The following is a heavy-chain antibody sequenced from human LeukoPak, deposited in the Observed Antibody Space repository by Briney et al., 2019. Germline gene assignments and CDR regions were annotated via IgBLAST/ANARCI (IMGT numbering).Heavy chain of an antibody. Sequence: SETLSLTCTVSGGSISSYYWSWIRQPAGKGLEWIGRMYTSGSTNYNPSLKSGVTMSVDTSKNQFSLKLSSVTAADTAVYYCASGIVGATYFDYWGQGTLVTVSS. CDR3: ASGIVGATYFDY. J-gene: IGHJ4*02. CDR2: MYTSGST. CDR1: GGSISSYY. D-gene: IGHD1-26*01. V-gene: IGHV4-4*07.